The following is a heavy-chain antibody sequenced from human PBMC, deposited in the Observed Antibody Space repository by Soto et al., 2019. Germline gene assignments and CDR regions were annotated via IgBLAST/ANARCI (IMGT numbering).Heavy chain of an antibody. Sequence: PSETLSLTCTVSGGSVSSGSHYWSWIRQPPGKGLEWIGYIYYSGSTNYNPSLKSRVTISLDTSKNQFSLKLSSVTAADTAVYYCARDISPPGRSDNWLDPWGQGTLVTFSS. V-gene: IGHV4-61*01. CDR3: ARDISPPGRSDNWLDP. D-gene: IGHD6-13*01. CDR1: GGSVSSGSHY. J-gene: IGHJ5*02. CDR2: IYYSGST.